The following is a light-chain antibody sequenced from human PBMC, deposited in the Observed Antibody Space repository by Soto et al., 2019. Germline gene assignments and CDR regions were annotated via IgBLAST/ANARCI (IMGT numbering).Light chain of an antibody. V-gene: IGLV2-8*01. CDR2: EVT. CDR1: SSDIGGYNY. CDR3: CSYVGGNNYV. Sequence: QSALTQPPSASGSPGQSVAISCTGTSSDIGGYNYVSWYQQYPGKAPKLIMYEVTKRPSGVPDRFSGSKSGNTASLTVSGLQAEDEADYYCCSYVGGNNYVFGTGTKLTVL. J-gene: IGLJ1*01.